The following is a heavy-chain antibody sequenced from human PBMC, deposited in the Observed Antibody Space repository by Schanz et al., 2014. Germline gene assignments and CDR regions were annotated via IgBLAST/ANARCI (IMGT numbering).Heavy chain of an antibody. CDR1: GVALSGNA. Sequence: VQLVESGGDLVQPGGSLRLSCAGSGVALSGNALHWVRQAPGKGLEWVSSIGILGDTYYGDSVKGRFTISRDNTKNSVFLQMSSLRVEDTGLYFCARDPVEGAPTPYYFDSWGPGTLVTVSS. D-gene: IGHD1-26*01. CDR2: IGILGDT. CDR3: ARDPVEGAPTPYYFDS. V-gene: IGHV3-13*01. J-gene: IGHJ4*02.